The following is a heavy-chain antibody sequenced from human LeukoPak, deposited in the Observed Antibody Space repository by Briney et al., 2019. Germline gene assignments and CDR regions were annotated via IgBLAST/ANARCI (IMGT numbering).Heavy chain of an antibody. CDR2: IYYSGST. CDR3: ARHPIVGAGGVDC. J-gene: IGHJ4*02. D-gene: IGHD1-26*01. Sequence: SETLSLTCTVSGGSFTNNYWSWIRQPPGKGLEWIGYIYYSGSTNYNPSLKSRVTISVDTSKNQFSLKLSSVTAADTAVYYCARHPIVGAGGVDCWGQGTLVTVSS. V-gene: IGHV4-59*08. CDR1: GGSFTNNY.